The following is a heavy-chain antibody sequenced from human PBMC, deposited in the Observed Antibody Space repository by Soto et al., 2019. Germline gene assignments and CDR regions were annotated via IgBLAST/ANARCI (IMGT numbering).Heavy chain of an antibody. D-gene: IGHD6-6*01. V-gene: IGHV3-53*01. CDR2: IYCGGST. J-gene: IGHJ6*02. CDR1: GFTVSSNY. CDR3: AREGSSHYYYGMDV. Sequence: GGSLRLSCAASGFTVSSNYMSWVRQAPGKGLEWVSVIYCGGSTYYADSVKGRFTISRDNSKNTLYLQMNSLRAEDTAVYYCAREGSSHYYYGMDVWGQGTTVTAP.